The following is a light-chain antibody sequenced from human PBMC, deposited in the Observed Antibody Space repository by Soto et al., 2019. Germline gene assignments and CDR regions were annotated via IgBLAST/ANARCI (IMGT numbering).Light chain of an antibody. CDR1: QGISSW. J-gene: IGKJ4*01. CDR3: QKDKSLQLT. V-gene: IGKV1-12*01. CDR2: AAS. Sequence: DIQITQSPSSVSSSVGDRVTITCLSSQGISSWLAWYQQKPGKAPKLLIYAASSLQSGVPSMFSGSGSGKDLTITISSLQPEDFETYYCQKDKSLQLTFGGGNQVDIK.